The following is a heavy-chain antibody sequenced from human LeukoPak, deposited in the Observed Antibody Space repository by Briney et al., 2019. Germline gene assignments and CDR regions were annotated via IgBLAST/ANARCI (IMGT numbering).Heavy chain of an antibody. CDR1: GYTFTSYG. Sequence: ASLRVSCTASGYTFTSYGISCVREAPGQGLEWMGWISAYNGNTNSAQKLQGRVTMTTDTSTSTAYMELRSLRSDDTAVYYCARDPRTTIDYYYYGMDVWGQGTTVTVSS. CDR3: ARDPRTTIDYYYYGMDV. D-gene: IGHD4-11*01. J-gene: IGHJ6*02. V-gene: IGHV1-18*01. CDR2: ISAYNGNT.